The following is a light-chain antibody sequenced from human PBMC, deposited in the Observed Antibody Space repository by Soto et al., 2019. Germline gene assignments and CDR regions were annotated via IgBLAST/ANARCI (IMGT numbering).Light chain of an antibody. J-gene: IGLJ1*01. V-gene: IGLV2-14*01. Sequence: QSVLTQPASVSGSPGQSITISCTGTSSDVGGYNYVSWYQQHPGKAPKLMIYEVSNRPSGVSNRFSGSKSGNTASLTISGLQAEDEADYYCSSYTSCREVFGTGTKVTVL. CDR1: SSDVGGYNY. CDR3: SSYTSCREV. CDR2: EVS.